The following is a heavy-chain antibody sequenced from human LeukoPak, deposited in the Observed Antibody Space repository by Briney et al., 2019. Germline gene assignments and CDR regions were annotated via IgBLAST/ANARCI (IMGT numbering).Heavy chain of an antibody. CDR2: IRSKAYGGTT. V-gene: IGHV3-49*04. CDR3: TGGVIQDIVVVPAAIEGY. D-gene: IGHD2-2*02. CDR1: GFTFGDYA. J-gene: IGHJ4*02. Sequence: GGSLRLSCTASGFTFGDYAMSWVRQAPGKGLEWVGFIRSKAYGGTTEYAASVKGRFTISRDDSKSIAYLQMNSLRTEDTAVYYCTGGVIQDIVVVPAAIEGYWGQGTLVTVSS.